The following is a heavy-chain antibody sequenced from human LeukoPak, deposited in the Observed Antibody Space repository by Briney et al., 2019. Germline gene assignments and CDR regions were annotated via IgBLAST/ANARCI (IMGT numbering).Heavy chain of an antibody. Sequence: GASVKVSCKASGGTFSSYGISWVRQAPGQGLEWMGGIIPIFGIANYAQKFQGRVTITADESTSTAYMELSSLRSEDTAVYYCASLSLAERFYYGMDVRGQGTTVTVS. CDR3: ASLSLAERFYYGMDV. CDR2: IIPIFGIA. CDR1: GGTFSSYG. J-gene: IGHJ6*02. D-gene: IGHD3-16*01. V-gene: IGHV1-69*13.